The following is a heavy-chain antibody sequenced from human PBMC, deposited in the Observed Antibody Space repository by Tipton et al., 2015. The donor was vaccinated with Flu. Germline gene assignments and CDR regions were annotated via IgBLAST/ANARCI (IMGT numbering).Heavy chain of an antibody. CDR3: ARLSYYDVDLKNFYFDH. CDR1: GGSVNGYF. D-gene: IGHD3-10*02. V-gene: IGHV4-59*04. CDR2: LSYSGNT. Sequence: TLSLTCTVSGGSVNGYFWSWIRQPPGKGLEWIGGLSYSGNTYSNPSLKSRVVISVDTSKNQFSLKLTSATAADTAIYYCARLSYYDVDLKNFYFDHWGQGVLVTVSS. J-gene: IGHJ4*02.